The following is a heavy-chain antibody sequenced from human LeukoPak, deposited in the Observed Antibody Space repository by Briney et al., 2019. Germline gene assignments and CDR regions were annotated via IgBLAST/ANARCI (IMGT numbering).Heavy chain of an antibody. V-gene: IGHV3-20*01. CDR3: ARESAYCGGDCLDY. CDR2: INWNGGST. CDR1: GFTFDDYG. Sequence: GGSLRLSCAASGFTFDDYGMSWVRQAPGKGLEWVSGINWNGGSTGYADSVKGRLTISRDNAKNSLYLQMNSLRAEDTALYHCARESAYCGGDCLDYWGQGTLVTVSS. D-gene: IGHD2-21*02. J-gene: IGHJ4*02.